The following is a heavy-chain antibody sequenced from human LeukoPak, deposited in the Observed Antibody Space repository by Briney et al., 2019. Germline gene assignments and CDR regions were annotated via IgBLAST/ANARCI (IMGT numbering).Heavy chain of an antibody. CDR1: GFTFSSYA. CDR2: ISGSGGST. D-gene: IGHD1-26*01. Sequence: GRSLRLSCAASGFTFSSYAMSSVRRAPGKRLEWVSAISGSGGSTYYADSVKGRFTISRDNSKNTLYLQMNSLRAEDTAVYYCAKDSRNVGADAFDIWGQGTMVTVSS. CDR3: AKDSRNVGADAFDI. V-gene: IGHV3-23*01. J-gene: IGHJ3*02.